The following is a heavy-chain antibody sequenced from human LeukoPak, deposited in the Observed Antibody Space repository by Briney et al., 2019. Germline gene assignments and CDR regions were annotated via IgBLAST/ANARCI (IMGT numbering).Heavy chain of an antibody. V-gene: IGHV4-34*01. J-gene: IGHJ4*02. CDR3: ARIPRDVRGVDY. D-gene: IGHD3-10*02. CDR1: GGSFSGYY. CDR2: INHSGST. Sequence: SETLSLTCAVYGGSFSGYYWSWVRQPPGKGLEWIGEINHSGSTNYNPSLKSRVTISVDTSKNQFSLKLSSVTAADTAVYYCARIPRDVRGVDYWGQGTLVTVSS.